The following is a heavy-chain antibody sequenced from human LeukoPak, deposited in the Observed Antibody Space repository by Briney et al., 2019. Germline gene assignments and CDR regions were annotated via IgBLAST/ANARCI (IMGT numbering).Heavy chain of an antibody. CDR2: ISGSGGST. CDR3: ARSPTRYYDILTGYYDLNSPGWFDP. Sequence: PGGSLRLSCAASGFTFSSYAMSWVRQAPGKGLEWVSAISGSGGSTYYADSVKGRFTISRDNSKNTLYLQMNSLRAEDTAVYYCARSPTRYYDILTGYYDLNSPGWFDPWGQGTLVTVSS. CDR1: GFTFSSYA. J-gene: IGHJ5*02. V-gene: IGHV3-23*01. D-gene: IGHD3-9*01.